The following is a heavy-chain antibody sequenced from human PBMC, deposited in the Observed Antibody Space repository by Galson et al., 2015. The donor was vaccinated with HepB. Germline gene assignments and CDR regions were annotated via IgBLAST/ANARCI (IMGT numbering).Heavy chain of an antibody. D-gene: IGHD3-3*01. CDR1: GFTFSSYW. V-gene: IGHV3-7*01. J-gene: IGHJ1*01. CDR2: IKQDGSEK. CDR3: AGSDFWSGYYGEYFQH. Sequence: SLRLSCAASGFTFSSYWMSWVRQAPGKGLEWVANIKQDGSEKYYVDSVKGRFTISRDNAKNSLYLQMNNLRAEDTAVYYCAGSDFWSGYYGEYFQHWGQGTLVTVSS.